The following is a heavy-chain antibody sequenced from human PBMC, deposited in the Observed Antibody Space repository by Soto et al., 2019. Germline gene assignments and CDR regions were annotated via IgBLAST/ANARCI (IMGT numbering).Heavy chain of an antibody. J-gene: IGHJ4*02. CDR1: GFTFSSYA. V-gene: IGHV3-23*01. Sequence: EVQLLESGGGLVQSGGSLRLSCAASGFTFSSYAMSWVRQAPGKGLEWVSGISASGSNTYYADSVKGRFIISRDNSKNTLYLQMNNLRVEDKAVYYCADGGEWSFNFEYWGQGTLVTVFS. CDR3: ADGGEWSFNFEY. CDR2: ISASGSNT. D-gene: IGHD3-3*01.